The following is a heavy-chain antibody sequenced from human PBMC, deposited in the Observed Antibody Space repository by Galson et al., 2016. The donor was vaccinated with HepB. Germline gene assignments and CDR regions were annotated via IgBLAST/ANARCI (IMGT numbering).Heavy chain of an antibody. V-gene: IGHV4-39*07. CDR1: GDSITNSRYY. J-gene: IGHJ4*02. CDR3: ATVFWNSTTFHDH. Sequence: SETLSLTCTVSGDSITNSRYYWGWVRQPPGKGLDWIATIYYTGITNYNPSLESRVTISVDKSKNQFSLTLNSVTAADTAVYYCATVFWNSTTFHDHWGQGTLVTVSS. D-gene: IGHD2/OR15-2a*01. CDR2: IYYTGIT.